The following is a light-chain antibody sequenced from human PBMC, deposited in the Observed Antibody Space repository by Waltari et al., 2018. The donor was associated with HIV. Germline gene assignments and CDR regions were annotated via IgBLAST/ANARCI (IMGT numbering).Light chain of an antibody. J-gene: IGKJ2*01. CDR1: QHVGTW. Sequence: IQMTQSPSTLSAVVGDRVTITCRASQHVGTWLAWYQVKPGKAPKLLIHEASSLETGVPSRFIGSGAGSEFTLTITSLQPDDFATYYCQQCDSLPYAFGQGTKL. V-gene: IGKV1-5*03. CDR3: QQCDSLPYA. CDR2: EAS.